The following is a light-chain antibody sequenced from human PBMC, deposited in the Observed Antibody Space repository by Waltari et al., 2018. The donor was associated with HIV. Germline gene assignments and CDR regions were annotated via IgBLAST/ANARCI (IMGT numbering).Light chain of an antibody. Sequence: EIVLTQSPATLSLSPGERATLSCRASQSVSSYLAWYQQKPGQAPRLLIYDASNRATGIPARFSGSGSGTDFTLTISSLVPEEFAVYYCQQRSNWPPFTFGPGTKVDIK. V-gene: IGKV3-11*01. J-gene: IGKJ3*01. CDR1: QSVSSY. CDR3: QQRSNWPPFT. CDR2: DAS.